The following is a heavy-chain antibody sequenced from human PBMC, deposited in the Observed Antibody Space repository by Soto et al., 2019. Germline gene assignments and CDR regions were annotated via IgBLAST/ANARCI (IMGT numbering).Heavy chain of an antibody. J-gene: IGHJ5*02. Sequence: GGSLRLSCAASGFTFSDYYMSWIRQAPGKGLEWVSYISSSSSYTNYADSVKGRFTISRDNAKNSLYLQMNSLRAEDTAVYYCAPAGSYYYDSSGYYFGVPWGQGTLVTVSS. D-gene: IGHD3-22*01. CDR1: GFTFSDYY. CDR2: ISSSSSYT. CDR3: APAGSYYYDSSGYYFGVP. V-gene: IGHV3-11*06.